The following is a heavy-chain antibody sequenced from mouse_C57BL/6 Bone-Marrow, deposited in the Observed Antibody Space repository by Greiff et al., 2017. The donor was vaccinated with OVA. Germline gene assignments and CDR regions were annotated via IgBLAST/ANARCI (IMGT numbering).Heavy chain of an antibody. Sequence: QVQLQQSWAELAKPGASVKLSCKASGYTFTSYWMHWVKQRPGQGLEWIGYINPSSGYTKYNQKFKDKATLTADKSSSTAYMQLSSLTYEDSAVYYCARFTTVVAEDYYAMDYWGQGTSVTVSS. J-gene: IGHJ4*01. CDR2: INPSSGYT. D-gene: IGHD1-1*01. V-gene: IGHV1-7*01. CDR3: ARFTTVVAEDYYAMDY. CDR1: GYTFTSYW.